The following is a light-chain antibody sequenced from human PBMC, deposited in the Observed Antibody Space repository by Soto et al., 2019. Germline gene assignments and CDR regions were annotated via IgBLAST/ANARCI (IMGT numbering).Light chain of an antibody. V-gene: IGKV1-39*01. Sequence: IEVTQSPSSLAASLGDRVTITCLASQTIGTYVNRYRQKSGAAPELLIYDASTLQSGVPSRFRGGASGTDFTLTISSLQLDDFATYYCQQSYSTPPITLGQGTRLEIK. CDR1: QTIGTY. CDR2: DAS. J-gene: IGKJ5*01. CDR3: QQSYSTPPIT.